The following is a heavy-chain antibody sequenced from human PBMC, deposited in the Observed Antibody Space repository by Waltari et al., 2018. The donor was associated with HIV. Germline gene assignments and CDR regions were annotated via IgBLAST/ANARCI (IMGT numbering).Heavy chain of an antibody. CDR1: GGSISSSSYY. CDR3: ARSIVVVPAAQTRYFDL. Sequence: QLQLQESGPGLVKPSETLSLTCTVSGGSISSSSYYWGWIRQPPGNGLEWIGSIYYSGSTYYNPSLKSRVTISVDTSKNQFSLKLSSVTAADTAVYYCARSIVVVPAAQTRYFDLWGRGTLVTVSS. CDR2: IYYSGST. V-gene: IGHV4-39*07. D-gene: IGHD2-2*01. J-gene: IGHJ2*01.